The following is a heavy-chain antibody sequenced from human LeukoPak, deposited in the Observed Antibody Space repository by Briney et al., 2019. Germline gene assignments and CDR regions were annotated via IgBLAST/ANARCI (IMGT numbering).Heavy chain of an antibody. Sequence: GGSMRLSCAASGFTFSDYYMSWIRQAPGKGLEWVSYISSSGSTIYYADSMKGRFTISRDNAKNSLYLQMNSLRAEDTAVYYCARMYGSIFGVVIKTYYYYYMDVWGKGTTVTVSS. CDR2: ISSSGSTI. V-gene: IGHV3-11*04. D-gene: IGHD3-3*01. CDR3: ARMYGSIFGVVIKTYYYYYMDV. CDR1: GFTFSDYY. J-gene: IGHJ6*03.